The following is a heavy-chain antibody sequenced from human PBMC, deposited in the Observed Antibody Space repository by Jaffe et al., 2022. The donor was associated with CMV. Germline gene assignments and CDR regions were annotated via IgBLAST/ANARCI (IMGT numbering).Heavy chain of an antibody. Sequence: QVQLQQWGAGLLKPSETLSLTCAVYGGSFSGYKWSWVRQPPGKGLEWIGEINHSGRTNYNPSLKSQVTISVDTSKNQFSLKLSSVNAADTAVYYCAREGLYSDYWRAPAPRSFYYMDVWGEGTTVAVSS. J-gene: IGHJ6*03. CDR1: GGSFSGYK. D-gene: IGHD3-3*01. CDR3: AREGLYSDYWRAPAPRSFYYMDV. CDR2: INHSGRT. V-gene: IGHV4-34*02.